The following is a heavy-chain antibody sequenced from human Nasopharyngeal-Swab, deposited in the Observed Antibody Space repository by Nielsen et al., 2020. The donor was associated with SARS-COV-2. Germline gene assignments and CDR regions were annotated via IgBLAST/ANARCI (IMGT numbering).Heavy chain of an antibody. CDR1: GGSIRDNNYY. J-gene: IGHJ4*02. CDR2: MIYSGVT. V-gene: IGHV4-39*01. D-gene: IGHD3-22*01. Sequence: LRLSCSLSGGSIRDNNYYWRWIRQPPGNGLEWTGSMIYSGVTFYNPSLRNRVTLSVDTSKNLLSLKLDSVTAADTALYYCARHSRVTTVVVVTLFDFWGQGIQVTVSS. CDR3: ARHSRVTTVVVVTLFDF.